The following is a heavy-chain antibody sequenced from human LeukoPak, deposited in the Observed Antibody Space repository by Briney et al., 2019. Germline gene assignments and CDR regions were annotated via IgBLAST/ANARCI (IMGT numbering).Heavy chain of an antibody. CDR1: GGSISSYY. CDR3: ARGSRLGLFDY. D-gene: IGHD3-9*01. J-gene: IGHJ4*02. V-gene: IGHV4-59*08. Sequence: PSETLSLTCTVSGGSISSYYWSWIRQPPGKGLEWIGYIYYSGSTNYNPSLKSRVTISVDTSKNQFSLKLSSVTAADTAVYYCARGSRLGLFDYWGQGTLVTVSS. CDR2: IYYSGST.